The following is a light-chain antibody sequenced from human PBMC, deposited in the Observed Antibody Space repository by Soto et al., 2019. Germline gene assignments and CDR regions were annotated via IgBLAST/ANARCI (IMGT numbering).Light chain of an antibody. V-gene: IGKV1-27*01. Sequence: DIQMTQSPSSLSASVGDRVTITCRANQGISNSLAWYQQKPGKVTKLLIYAASSLQSGVPSRFRGSGSGTEFTPTISSLQPEDFGTYYCQSYNTDRPTFGQGTRLEAK. CDR2: AAS. CDR3: QSYNTDRPT. CDR1: QGISNS. J-gene: IGKJ5*01.